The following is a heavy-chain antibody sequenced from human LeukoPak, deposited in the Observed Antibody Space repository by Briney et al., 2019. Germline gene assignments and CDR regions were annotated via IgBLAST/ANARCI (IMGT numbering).Heavy chain of an antibody. CDR1: GFTFSSYW. Sequence: PGGSLRLSCAASGFTFSSYWMHWVRQAPGKGLVWVSRINSDGSSTSYADSVKGRFTISRDNAKNTLYLQMNSLRAEDTALYYCARDYFRDVWVTSEIWFDPWGQGTLVTVSS. J-gene: IGHJ5*02. V-gene: IGHV3-74*01. D-gene: IGHD4-17*01. CDR2: INSDGSST. CDR3: ARDYFRDVWVTSEIWFDP.